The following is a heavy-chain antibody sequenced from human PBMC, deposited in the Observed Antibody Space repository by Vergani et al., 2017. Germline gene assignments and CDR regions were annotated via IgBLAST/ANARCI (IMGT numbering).Heavy chain of an antibody. J-gene: IGHJ4*02. CDR3: WRGSDNYN. V-gene: IGHV3-23*01. D-gene: IGHD5-24*01. Sequence: EVQLLQSEGAVVQPGGSLRLSCVASGFTFSSHAMSWVRQSHGQGLEWVSSTKNTGDSTHYADSVKCRFTISRDNSKNTLYLQMNSLRVEDTAVYYCWRGSDNYNWGQGTLVTVSS. CDR1: GFTFSSHA. CDR2: TKNTGDST.